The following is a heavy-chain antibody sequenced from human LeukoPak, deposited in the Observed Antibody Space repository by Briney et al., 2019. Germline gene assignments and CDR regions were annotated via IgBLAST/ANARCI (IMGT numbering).Heavy chain of an antibody. V-gene: IGHV3-21*01. CDR1: EFTFSSYW. J-gene: IGHJ4*02. CDR2: ISSSSSYI. Sequence: GGSLRLSCAASEFTFSSYWMNWVRQAPGKGLEWVSAISSSSSYIYYADSVKGRFTISRDNAKNSLYLQMNSLRAEDTAVYYCAGGRERDGYSIDYWGQGTLVTVSS. CDR3: AGGRERDGYSIDY. D-gene: IGHD5-24*01.